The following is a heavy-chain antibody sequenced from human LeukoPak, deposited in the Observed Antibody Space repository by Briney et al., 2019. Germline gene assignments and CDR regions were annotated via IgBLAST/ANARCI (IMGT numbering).Heavy chain of an antibody. Sequence: SETLSLTCSVSGGSISSSSYYWGWIRPPPGKGLEWIVSIYYSGSTYSNPSLNSRVTIYVDTSKNQFSLKLSSVTAADTAVYYCARVIAYGDDYGRQGTLVTVSS. CDR3: ARVIAYGDDY. J-gene: IGHJ4*02. D-gene: IGHD4-17*01. CDR1: GGSISSSSYY. CDR2: IYYSGST. V-gene: IGHV4-39*01.